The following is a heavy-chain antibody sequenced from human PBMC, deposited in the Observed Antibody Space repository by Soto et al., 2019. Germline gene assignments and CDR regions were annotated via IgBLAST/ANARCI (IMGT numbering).Heavy chain of an antibody. Sequence: EVQLLESGGGLVQPGGSLRLSCAASGFTFGDYAMSWVRQPPGKGLEWVSSIDRSGGYIYYADSVKGRFTISRDNLGNTLSLQMSSLRAEDTAAYYCETGCSITSCSNYFFYMDVWGKGTTITVSS. CDR3: ETGCSITSCSNYFFYMDV. J-gene: IGHJ6*03. CDR1: GFTFGDYA. V-gene: IGHV3-23*01. D-gene: IGHD3-3*01. CDR2: IDRSGGYI.